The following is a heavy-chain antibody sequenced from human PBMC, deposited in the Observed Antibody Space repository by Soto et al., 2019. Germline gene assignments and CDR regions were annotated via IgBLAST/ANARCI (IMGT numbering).Heavy chain of an antibody. Sequence: ASVKVSCKASGGTFSSYAISWVRQAPGQRLEWMGWINVGNGNTKYSEKLQGRVTITIDTSASTGYLELNSLRYEDTAVYYCARQRWAIFSRSLDPWGQVTLVT. D-gene: IGHD3-3*02. V-gene: IGHV1-3*01. J-gene: IGHJ5*02. CDR3: ARQRWAIFSRSLDP. CDR1: GGTFSSYA. CDR2: INVGNGNT.